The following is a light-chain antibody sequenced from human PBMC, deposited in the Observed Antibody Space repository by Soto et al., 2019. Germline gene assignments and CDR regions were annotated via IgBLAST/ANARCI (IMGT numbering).Light chain of an antibody. CDR2: RAS. CDR1: QSISSW. Sequence: DIQMTQFPSTLSASVGDRVTITCRASQSISSWLAWFQQKPGKAPKVLIYRASNLESGVPSRFSGSGSETEFTLTISSLQSDDFATYYCQHYYGYSWTFGQGTRVEIK. J-gene: IGKJ1*01. CDR3: QHYYGYSWT. V-gene: IGKV1-5*03.